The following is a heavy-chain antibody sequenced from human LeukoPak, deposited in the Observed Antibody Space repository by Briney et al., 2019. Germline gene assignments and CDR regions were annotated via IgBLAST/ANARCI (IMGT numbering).Heavy chain of an antibody. V-gene: IGHV3-30*04. CDR1: GFTFSTYS. CDR2: ISDDGSNI. Sequence: GGSLRLSCVASGFTFSTYSMHWVRQAPGKGLECVAAISDDGSNINYADSVKGRFTISRDNSKNTLHLQMSSLRAEDTAVYYCARDYKIMSDPRFDSWGQGTLVTVSS. CDR3: ARDYKIMSDPRFDS. J-gene: IGHJ4*02. D-gene: IGHD5/OR15-5a*01.